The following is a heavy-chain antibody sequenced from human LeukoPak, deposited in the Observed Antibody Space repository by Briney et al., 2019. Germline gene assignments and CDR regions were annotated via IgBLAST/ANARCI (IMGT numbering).Heavy chain of an antibody. D-gene: IGHD6-13*01. CDR2: TWYDGSHK. Sequence: GGSLRLSCAASGFTFSSYGMHWVRQAPGKGLEWLAVTWYDGSHKYYADSVKGRFTISRDNSKNTLYLQMNSLRAEDTAVYYCAKDLGIQQQLVVEYFQHWGQGTLVTVSS. V-gene: IGHV3-33*06. CDR1: GFTFSSYG. J-gene: IGHJ1*01. CDR3: AKDLGIQQQLVVEYFQH.